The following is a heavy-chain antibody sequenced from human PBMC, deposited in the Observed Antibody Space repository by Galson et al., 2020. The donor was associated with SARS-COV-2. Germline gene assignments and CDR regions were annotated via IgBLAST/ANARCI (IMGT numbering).Heavy chain of an antibody. CDR2: ISSSRSTI. Sequence: GGSLRLSCAASGFIFSSYSMNWVRQAPGKGLEWVSYISSSRSTIYYADSVKGRFTISRDNAKNSLYLQMNSLRAEDTAVYYCARESLGIRAFDIWGQGTMVTVSS. CDR1: GFIFSSYS. J-gene: IGHJ3*02. V-gene: IGHV3-48*04. CDR3: ARESLGIRAFDI. D-gene: IGHD7-27*01.